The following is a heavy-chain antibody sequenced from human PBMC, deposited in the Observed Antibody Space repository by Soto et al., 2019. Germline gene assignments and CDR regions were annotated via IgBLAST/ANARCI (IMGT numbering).Heavy chain of an antibody. D-gene: IGHD3-10*01. CDR3: ARRYGFAFDI. CDR1: GGSTRREW. V-gene: IGHV4-59*01. Sequence: SETLCLTNTVSGGSTRREWWSWSRQRPGKGLEWIGYIYYSGSTNYNPSLKSRVTISVDTSKNQFSLKLSSVTAADTAVYYCARRYGFAFDIWGQGTMVT. J-gene: IGHJ3*02. CDR2: IYYSGST.